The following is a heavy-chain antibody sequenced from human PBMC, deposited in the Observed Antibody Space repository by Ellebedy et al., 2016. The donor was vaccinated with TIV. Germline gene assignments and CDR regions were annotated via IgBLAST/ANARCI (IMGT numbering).Heavy chain of an antibody. CDR2: ISAYTGNS. CDR3: ARDMVQGMVARYLWFDY. D-gene: IGHD5-12*01. J-gene: IGHJ4*02. CDR1: GYTFTSYG. Sequence: ASVKVSCKASGYTFTSYGISWVRQAPGQGLEWMGWISAYTGNSNYAQKFQGRVTVTTDTSTNTAYMELRSLRSDDTAVYYCARDMVQGMVARYLWFDYWGQGTLVTVSS. V-gene: IGHV1-18*04.